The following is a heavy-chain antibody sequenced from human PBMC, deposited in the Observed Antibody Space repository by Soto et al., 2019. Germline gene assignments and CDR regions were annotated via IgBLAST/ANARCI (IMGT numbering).Heavy chain of an antibody. Sequence: PSETLSVTFTVYGTPLSSSKYSWGLSLQPPWKGLEGIAFLSYSVRQFYNPSLKARVTISVDTSKNKFSLKLSSVTAADTAVYYCARRGLLGTYNYYAIDVWGQGTTVTVSS. D-gene: IGHD1-1*01. CDR3: ARRGLLGTYNYYAIDV. CDR1: GTPLSSSKYS. V-gene: IGHV4-39*01. J-gene: IGHJ6*02. CDR2: LSYSVRQ.